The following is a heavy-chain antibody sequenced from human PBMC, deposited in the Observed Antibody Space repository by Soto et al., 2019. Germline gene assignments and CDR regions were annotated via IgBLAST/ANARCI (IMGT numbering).Heavy chain of an antibody. CDR2: ISYDGSNK. J-gene: IGHJ3*02. D-gene: IGHD2-15*01. CDR1: GFIFSSYG. CDR3: ANARWTDPFDI. Sequence: QVQLVESGGGVVQPGRSLRLSCAASGFIFSSYGMHWVRQAPGKGLEWVAVISYDGSNKHYVDFVKGRFTISRDNSKNTLYLQMNSLRAEDTAVYYCANARWTDPFDIWGQGTMVTVSS. V-gene: IGHV3-30*18.